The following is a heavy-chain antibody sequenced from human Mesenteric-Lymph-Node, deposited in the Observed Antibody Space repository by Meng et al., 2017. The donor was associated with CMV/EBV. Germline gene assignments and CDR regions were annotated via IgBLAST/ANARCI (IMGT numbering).Heavy chain of an antibody. J-gene: IGHJ1*01. CDR3: AQGAGYKYDSSGYSLPGGYLQL. V-gene: IGHV3-23*01. CDR1: GFTFSSYW. D-gene: IGHD3-22*01. Sequence: GESLKISCAASGFTFSSYWMSWVRQAPGKGLEWVSSLSATGHSTDYAASVKGRFTISRDNLDNTLFLQMKSLRDEDTAVYYCAQGAGYKYDSSGYSLPGGYLQLWGQGILVTVSS. CDR2: LSATGHST.